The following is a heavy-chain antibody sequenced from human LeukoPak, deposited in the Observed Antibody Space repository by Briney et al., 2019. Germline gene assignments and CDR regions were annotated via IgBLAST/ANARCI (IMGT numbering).Heavy chain of an antibody. J-gene: IGHJ3*02. V-gene: IGHV4-34*01. CDR1: GGSFSGYY. CDR3: ARWRRRAAGAFDI. D-gene: IGHD6-13*01. CDR2: INHSGGT. Sequence: SETLSLTCAVYGGSFSGYYWSWIRQPPGKGLEWIGEINHSGGTNYNPSLKSRVTISVDTSKNQFSLKLSSVTAAGTAVYYCARWRRRAAGAFDIWGQGTMVTVSS.